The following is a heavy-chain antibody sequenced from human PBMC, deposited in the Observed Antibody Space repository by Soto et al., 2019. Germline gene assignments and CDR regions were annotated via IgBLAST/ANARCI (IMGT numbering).Heavy chain of an antibody. CDR3: ARDSRSHSGTDY. D-gene: IGHD1-26*01. CDR2: INPNSGGT. V-gene: IGHV1-2*04. CDR1: GYTFTGYY. Sequence: ASVKVSCKASGYTFTGYYMHWVRQAPGQGLEWMGWINPNSGGTNYAQKFQGWVTMTRDTPISTAYMELSRLRSDDTAVYYCARDSRSHSGTDYWGQGTLVTVSS. J-gene: IGHJ4*02.